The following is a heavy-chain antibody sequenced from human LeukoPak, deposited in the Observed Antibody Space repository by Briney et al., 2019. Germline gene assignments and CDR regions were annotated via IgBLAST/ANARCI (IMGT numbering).Heavy chain of an antibody. D-gene: IGHD2-15*01. J-gene: IGHJ4*02. V-gene: IGHV3-48*03. CDR1: GFTFSSFE. Sequence: GGSLRLSCAASGFTFSSFEMNWVRQAPGKGLEWVSYISISGSTKYYADSVKGRFTISRDNSKNTLYLQMNSLRAEDTAVYYCARGFYSIDYWGQGTLVTVSS. CDR2: ISISGSTK. CDR3: ARGFYSIDY.